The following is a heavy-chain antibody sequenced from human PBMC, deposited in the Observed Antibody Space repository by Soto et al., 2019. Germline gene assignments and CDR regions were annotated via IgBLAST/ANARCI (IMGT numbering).Heavy chain of an antibody. CDR3: AKESMPEHYGDTLFDH. CDR2: FSAGGRA. CDR1: GFSFRSYA. Sequence: EVQLLESGGGLVQPGGSLRLSCEASGFSFRSYALSWVAQAPGKGLEWVSTFSAGGRAYYADSVKGRFTIAKDFSKNTLHLQTNSLRAEDTAVYYCAKESMPEHYGDTLFDHWGQGTRVTVSS. J-gene: IGHJ4*02. D-gene: IGHD4-17*01. V-gene: IGHV3-23*01.